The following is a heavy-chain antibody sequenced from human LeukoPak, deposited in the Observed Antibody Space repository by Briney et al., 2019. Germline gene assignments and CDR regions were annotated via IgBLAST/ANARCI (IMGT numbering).Heavy chain of an antibody. J-gene: IGHJ4*02. CDR1: GSTFDDFA. V-gene: IGHV3-9*01. Sequence: GGSLRLSCAASGSTFDDFAMHWVRQAPGKGLEWVSGISWNSVSIGYADSVKGRFTISRDNSKNTLYLQMNSLRAEDTAVYYCARGREEQWLVRLGFGDYWGQGTLVTVSS. D-gene: IGHD6-19*01. CDR2: ISWNSVSI. CDR3: ARGREEQWLVRLGFGDY.